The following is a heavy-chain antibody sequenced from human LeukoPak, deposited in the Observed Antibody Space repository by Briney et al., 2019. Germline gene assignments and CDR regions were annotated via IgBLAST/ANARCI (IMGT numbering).Heavy chain of an antibody. Sequence: SETLSLTCAVYGGSFSGYYWSWIREPPGRGLEWIGEINHSGSTNYNPSLKSRVTISVDTSKNQFSLKLSSVTAADTAVYYCARFRQGMRYFQHWGQGTLVTVSS. CDR2: INHSGST. V-gene: IGHV4-34*09. D-gene: IGHD1-14*01. CDR3: ARFRQGMRYFQH. J-gene: IGHJ1*01. CDR1: GGSFSGYY.